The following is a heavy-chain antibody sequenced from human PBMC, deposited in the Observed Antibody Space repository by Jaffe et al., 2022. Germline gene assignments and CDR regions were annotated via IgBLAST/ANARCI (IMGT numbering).Heavy chain of an antibody. D-gene: IGHD2-2*01. CDR1: GYSISSGYY. J-gene: IGHJ4*02. CDR2: IYHSGST. CDR3: ARSLSTPSRALYYFDY. V-gene: IGHV4-38-2*01. Sequence: QVQLQESGPGLVKPSETLSLTCAVSGYSISSGYYWGWIRQPPGKGLEWIGSIYHSGSTYYNPSLKSRVTISVDTSKNQFSLKLSSVTAADTAVYYCARSLSTPSRALYYFDYWGQGTLVTVSS.